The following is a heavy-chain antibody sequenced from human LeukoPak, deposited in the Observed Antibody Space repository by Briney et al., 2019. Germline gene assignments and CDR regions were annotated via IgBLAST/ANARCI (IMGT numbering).Heavy chain of an antibody. CDR2: INHSGST. J-gene: IGHJ3*02. D-gene: IGHD2-21*01. Sequence: KSSETLSLTCAVYGGSFSGYYWSWLRQPPGKGLEWIGEINHSGSTNYNPSLESRVAISIDTSKNQFSLKLSSVTAADTAVYYCARVRDGGNDAFDIWGQGTMVTVSS. CDR3: ARVRDGGNDAFDI. V-gene: IGHV4-34*01. CDR1: GGSFSGYY.